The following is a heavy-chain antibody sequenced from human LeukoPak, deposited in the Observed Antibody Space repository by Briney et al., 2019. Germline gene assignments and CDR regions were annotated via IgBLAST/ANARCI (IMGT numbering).Heavy chain of an antibody. V-gene: IGHV4-39*01. CDR3: ARHGSSKGDWYFDL. Sequence: PSETLSLTCGVSGGSMSSSSYYWGWIRQPPGKGLEWIGSIYYSGSTYYNPSLKSRVTISVDSSKNQCSLKLSSVTAADTAVYYCARHGSSKGDWYFDLWGRGTLVTVSS. D-gene: IGHD6-6*01. J-gene: IGHJ2*01. CDR1: GGSMSSSSYY. CDR2: IYYSGST.